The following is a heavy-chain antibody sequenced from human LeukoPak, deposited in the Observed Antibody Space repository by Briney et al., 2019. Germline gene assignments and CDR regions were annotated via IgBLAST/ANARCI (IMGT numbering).Heavy chain of an antibody. V-gene: IGHV3-66*01. CDR3: ATISDLLFYFDS. CDR2: IYTGGNT. CDR1: GFTVSSTY. Sequence: GGSLRLSCAASGFTVSSTYMSWVRQAPGKGLEGVSLIYTGGNTYYADSVRGRFTLSRDNSKNTVYLQMNSLRVEDTAMYYCATISDLLFYFDSWGQGTLVTVSS. J-gene: IGHJ4*02.